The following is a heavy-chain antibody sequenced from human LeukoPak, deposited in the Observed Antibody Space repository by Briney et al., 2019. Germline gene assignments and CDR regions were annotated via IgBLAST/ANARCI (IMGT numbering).Heavy chain of an antibody. J-gene: IGHJ5*02. D-gene: IGHD1-14*01. Sequence: PSETLSLTCTVPGGSISSYYWSWIRQPPGKGLEWIGYIYYSGSTNYNPSLKSRVTISVDTSKNQFSLKLSSVTAADTAVYYCARTGPLSGWFDPWGQGTLVTVSS. CDR3: ARTGPLSGWFDP. CDR1: GGSISSYY. V-gene: IGHV4-59*08. CDR2: IYYSGST.